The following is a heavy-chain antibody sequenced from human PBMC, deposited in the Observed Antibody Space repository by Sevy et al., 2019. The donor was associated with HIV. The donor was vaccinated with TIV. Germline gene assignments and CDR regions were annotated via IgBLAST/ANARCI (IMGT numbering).Heavy chain of an antibody. Sequence: GGSLRLSCAASGFSFSIYSMNWVHQAPGKGLEWLSSITNSGATKYYAESVKGRFTISRDNAKNSLYLQMDSLRDEDTAVYYCARDTTVTRIFNYWGQGTLVTVSS. CDR1: GFSFSIYS. V-gene: IGHV3-48*02. CDR3: ARDTTVTRIFNY. CDR2: ITNSGATK. D-gene: IGHD3-3*02. J-gene: IGHJ4*02.